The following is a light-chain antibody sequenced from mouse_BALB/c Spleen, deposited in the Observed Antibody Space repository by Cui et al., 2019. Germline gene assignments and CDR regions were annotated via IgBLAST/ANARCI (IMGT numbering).Light chain of an antibody. CDR1: SSVSSSY. J-gene: IGKJ4*01. V-gene: IGKV4-74*01. Sequence: QVVLTESPAIMSASLGELTTRTCAASSSVSSSYLHWYQQKPGPSPQLWIYSTSNLASGVPARFSGSGSGTSYSLTISSIEAEDAATYYCHQYHRSPFTFGSGTKLEIK. CDR3: HQYHRSPFT. CDR2: STS.